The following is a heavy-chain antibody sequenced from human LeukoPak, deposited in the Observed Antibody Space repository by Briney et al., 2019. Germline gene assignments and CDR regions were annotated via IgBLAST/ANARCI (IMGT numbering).Heavy chain of an antibody. V-gene: IGHV3-33*06. CDR2: IWNDGSNK. D-gene: IGHD3-3*01. CDR3: AKDYSRDGYYADTFHI. Sequence: VGSLRLSCAASGFTFSSYAMHWVRQAPGKGLEWVAVIWNDGSNKYYADSVKGRFTISRDNSKNTLYLQMNSLRVEDTAVYYCAKDYSRDGYYADTFHIWGQGTMVTVSS. J-gene: IGHJ3*02. CDR1: GFTFSSYA.